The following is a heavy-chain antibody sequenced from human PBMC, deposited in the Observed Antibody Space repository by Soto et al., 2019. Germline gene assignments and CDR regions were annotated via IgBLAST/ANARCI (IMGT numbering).Heavy chain of an antibody. V-gene: IGHV4-59*01. J-gene: IGHJ5*02. CDR1: GGSISSYY. Sequence: SETLSLTCTVSGGSISSYYWSWIRQPPEKGLEWIGYIYYSGSTNYNPSLKSRVTISVDTSKNQFSLKLSSVTAADTAVYYCARDLGRNYYGSGSYTCWFDPWGQGTLVTVSS. D-gene: IGHD3-10*01. CDR2: IYYSGST. CDR3: ARDLGRNYYGSGSYTCWFDP.